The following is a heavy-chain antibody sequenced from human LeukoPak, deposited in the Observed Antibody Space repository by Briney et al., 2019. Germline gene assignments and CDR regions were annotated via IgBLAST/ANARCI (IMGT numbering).Heavy chain of an antibody. D-gene: IGHD6-19*01. J-gene: IGHJ5*02. V-gene: IGHV1-8*01. CDR2: MNPNSGNT. Sequence: ASLKVSCKTSGCTFIRYSIGWVRQATGQGLEWMGWMNPNSGNTGYAQKFQGRVTMTRNTSISTAYMELSSLRSEDTAVYYCARGSHSSGWYYRWFDPWGQGTLVTVSS. CDR3: ARGSHSSGWYYRWFDP. CDR1: GCTFIRYS.